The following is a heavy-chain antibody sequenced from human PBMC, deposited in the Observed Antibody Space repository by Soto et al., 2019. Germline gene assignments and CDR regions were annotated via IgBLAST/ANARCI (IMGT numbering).Heavy chain of an antibody. CDR3: AREGMGYSSSSGDYYYYMDV. J-gene: IGHJ6*03. CDR2: IYYSGST. V-gene: IGHV4-31*03. CDR1: GGSISSGGYY. D-gene: IGHD6-6*01. Sequence: TLSLTCTVSGGSISSGGYYWSWIRQHPGKGLEWIGYIYYSGSTYYNPSLKSRVTISVDTSKNQFSLKLSSVTAADTAVYYCAREGMGYSSSSGDYYYYMDVWGKGTKVTVSS.